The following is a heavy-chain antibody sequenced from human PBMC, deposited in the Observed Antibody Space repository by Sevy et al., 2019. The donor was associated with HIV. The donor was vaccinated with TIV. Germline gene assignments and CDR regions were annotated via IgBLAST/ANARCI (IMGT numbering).Heavy chain of an antibody. Sequence: SETLCLTCAVYGESFSDYFWSWIRHPPGKGLEWIGEINPSGSTNYNPSLKSRLTISIDTSKNQVSLRLSSVTAADTAVYYCARGSRHLAWMGSTGTPYFDFWGQGTLVTVSS. CDR3: ARGSRHLAWMGSTGTPYFDF. CDR1: GESFSDYF. J-gene: IGHJ4*02. D-gene: IGHD2-8*02. CDR2: INPSGST. V-gene: IGHV4-34*01.